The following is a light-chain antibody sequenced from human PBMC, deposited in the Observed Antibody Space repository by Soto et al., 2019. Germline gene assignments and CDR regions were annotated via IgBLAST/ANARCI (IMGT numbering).Light chain of an antibody. J-gene: IGLJ2*01. CDR2: SND. V-gene: IGLV1-44*01. CDR3: AAWDDILNGPV. Sequence: QSVLTQPPSASGTPGQRVAISCSGSNSNIGSNTVNWYQQVPGTAPEALIYSNDQRPSGVPARFSASKSGSSASLAINGLQSEDEADYHCAAWDDILNGPVFGGGTKLTVL. CDR1: NSNIGSNT.